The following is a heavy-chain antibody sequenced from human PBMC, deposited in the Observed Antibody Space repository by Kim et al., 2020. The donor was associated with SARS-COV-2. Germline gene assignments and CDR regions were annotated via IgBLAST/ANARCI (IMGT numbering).Heavy chain of an antibody. D-gene: IGHD3-10*01. CDR3: AKFRTSEDGRGDY. CDR2: ISYDGSNK. V-gene: IGHV3-30*18. J-gene: IGHJ4*02. CDR1: GFTFSSYG. Sequence: GGSLRLSCAASGFTFSSYGMHWVRQAPGKGLEWVAVISYDGSNKYYADSVKGRFTISRDNSKNTLYLQMNSLRAEDTAVYYCAKFRTSEDGRGDYWGQGTRVTVSS.